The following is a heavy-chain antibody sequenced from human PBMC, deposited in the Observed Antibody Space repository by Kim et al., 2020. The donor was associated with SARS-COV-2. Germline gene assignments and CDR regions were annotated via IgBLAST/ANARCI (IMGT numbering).Heavy chain of an antibody. CDR2: ISRSGGTT. J-gene: IGHJ4*01. CDR3: ARERLPGSFDF. Sequence: GGSLRLSCAASGFTFSTYNMNWVRQAPGKGLEWVSYISRSGGTTYSADSVRGRLTISRDNGQNSLYLQMDSLRDEDTAVYFCARERLPGSFDFWGRGTLV. D-gene: IGHD5-12*01. V-gene: IGHV3-48*02. CDR1: GFTFSTYN.